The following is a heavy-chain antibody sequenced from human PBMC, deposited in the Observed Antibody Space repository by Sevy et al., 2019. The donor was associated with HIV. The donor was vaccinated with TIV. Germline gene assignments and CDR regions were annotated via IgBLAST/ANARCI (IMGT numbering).Heavy chain of an antibody. CDR3: ARVPAYNWDDGNWFDP. D-gene: IGHD1-20*01. V-gene: IGHV4-38-2*02. CDR1: AYSISSAFY. J-gene: IGHJ5*02. Sequence: SETLSLTCTVSAYSISSAFYWGRIRQPPGKGLEWIGNIYHSGSTYYKPSLKSRVTISLDTSKNQFSLKLSSVTAADTAIYYCARVPAYNWDDGNWFDPWGQGTLVTVSS. CDR2: IYHSGST.